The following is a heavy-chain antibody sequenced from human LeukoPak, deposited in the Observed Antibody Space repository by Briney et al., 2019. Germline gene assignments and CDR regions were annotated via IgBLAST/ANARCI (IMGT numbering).Heavy chain of an antibody. V-gene: IGHV4-59*01. CDR2: LYYSGST. D-gene: IGHD3-22*01. CDR3: ARARIDCYYDRSGYYYFDY. CDR1: GGSISSYY. J-gene: IGHJ4*02. Sequence: PSETLSLTCTVSGGSISSYYWSWIRQPPGKGLEWIGYLYYSGSTNYNPSLKSRVTISEDTSKKQFSLKLSSVTAADTAVYYCARARIDCYYDRSGYYYFDYWGQGTLVTVSS.